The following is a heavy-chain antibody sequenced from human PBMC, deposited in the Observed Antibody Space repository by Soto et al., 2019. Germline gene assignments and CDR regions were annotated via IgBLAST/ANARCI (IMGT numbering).Heavy chain of an antibody. J-gene: IGHJ6*02. CDR3: ARAGAAPYYYYGLDV. Sequence: ASVKVSCKTSGYTFTAYDIYWVRQAPGQGLEWMGWIRAYNGDTNYAQKFQTRVTMTTDKSTDTAYMDLRSLTSDDTAIYYCARAGAAPYYYYGLDVGGQGTTVTVSS. CDR1: GYTFTAYD. V-gene: IGHV1-18*01. D-gene: IGHD3-10*01. CDR2: IRAYNGDT.